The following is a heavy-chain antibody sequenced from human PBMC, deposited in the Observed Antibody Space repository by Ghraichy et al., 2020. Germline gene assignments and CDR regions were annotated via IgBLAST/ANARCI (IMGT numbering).Heavy chain of an antibody. CDR2: ISSSGSTI. Sequence: GGSLRLSCAASGFTFSSYEMNWVRQAPGKGLEWVSYISSSGSTIYYADSVKGRFTISRDNAKNSLYLQMNSLRAEDTAVYYCARGGVGATAEYFQHWGQGTLVTVSS. V-gene: IGHV3-48*03. CDR3: ARGGVGATAEYFQH. CDR1: GFTFSSYE. D-gene: IGHD1-26*01. J-gene: IGHJ1*01.